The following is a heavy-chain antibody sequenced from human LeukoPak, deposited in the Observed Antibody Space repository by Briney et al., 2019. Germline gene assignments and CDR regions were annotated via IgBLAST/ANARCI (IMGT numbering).Heavy chain of an antibody. Sequence: SETLSLTCAVYGGSFSGYFWSWIRQPPGKGLEWIGEVNHSGSTNYNPSLKRRVTISVDTAQNQFSLKLSSVTAADTAVYYCARSIRGWKDYGSSGYYFFDYWGQGTLVTVSS. CDR3: ARSIRGWKDYGSSGYYFFDY. CDR1: GGSFSGYF. CDR2: VNHSGST. D-gene: IGHD3-22*01. V-gene: IGHV4-34*01. J-gene: IGHJ4*02.